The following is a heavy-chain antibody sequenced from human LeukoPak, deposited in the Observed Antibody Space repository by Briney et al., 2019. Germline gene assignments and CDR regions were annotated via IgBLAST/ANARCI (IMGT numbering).Heavy chain of an antibody. Sequence: GGSLRLSCAASGFTFSSYWMSWVRQAPGKGLEWVANIKQDGSEKYYVDSVKGRFTISRDSAKNTLYLQMNSLRAEDTAVYYCAREGYSSAYVAYWGQGTLVTVSS. CDR1: GFTFSSYW. D-gene: IGHD6-19*01. CDR3: AREGYSSAYVAY. J-gene: IGHJ4*02. CDR2: IKQDGSEK. V-gene: IGHV3-7*01.